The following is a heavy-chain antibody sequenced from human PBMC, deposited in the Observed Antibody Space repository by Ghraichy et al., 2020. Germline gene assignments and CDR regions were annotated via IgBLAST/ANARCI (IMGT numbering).Heavy chain of an antibody. J-gene: IGHJ4*02. Sequence: LSLTCAASGFNFSSYSMNWVRQAPGKGLEWVSSISSSSSYIYYADSVKGRFTISRDNAKNSLYLQMNSLRAEDTAVYYCARGLVRGSAFDYWGQGTLVTVSS. CDR1: GFNFSSYS. V-gene: IGHV3-21*01. CDR2: ISSSSSYI. CDR3: ARGLVRGSAFDY. D-gene: IGHD3-10*01.